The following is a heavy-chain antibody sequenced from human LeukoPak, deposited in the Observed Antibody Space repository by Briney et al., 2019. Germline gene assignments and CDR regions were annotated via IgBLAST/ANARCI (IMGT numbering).Heavy chain of an antibody. CDR1: GGSISSSSYY. D-gene: IGHD6-19*01. J-gene: IGHJ2*01. CDR3: ARSPRDRQWLVLDWYFDL. Sequence: SETLSLTCTVSGGSISSSSYYWGWIRQPPGQGLEWIGSIYYSGSTYYNPSLKSRVTISVDTSKNQFSLKLSSVTAAGTAVYYCARSPRDRQWLVLDWYFDLWGRGTLVTVSS. CDR2: IYYSGST. V-gene: IGHV4-39*07.